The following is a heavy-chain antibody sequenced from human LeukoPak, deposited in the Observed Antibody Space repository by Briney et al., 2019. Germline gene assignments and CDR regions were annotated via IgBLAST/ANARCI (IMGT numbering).Heavy chain of an antibody. Sequence: SETLSLTCAVYGGSFSGYYWSWIRQPPGKGLEWIGGINRSGSTNYNPSLKSRVTISVDTSKNQFSLKLSSVSAGGTAGYDFARGGLGYANYYYGMDVWGQGTTVTVSS. CDR2: INRSGST. V-gene: IGHV4-34*01. CDR1: GGSFSGYY. J-gene: IGHJ6*02. CDR3: ARGGLGYANYYYGMDV. D-gene: IGHD1-1*01.